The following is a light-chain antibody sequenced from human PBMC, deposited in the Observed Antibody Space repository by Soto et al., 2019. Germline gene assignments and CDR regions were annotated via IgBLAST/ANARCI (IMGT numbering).Light chain of an antibody. V-gene: IGKV3-20*01. J-gene: IGKJ3*01. CDR3: QQYGGSLFT. Sequence: EIVLTQSPGTLSLSPGERATLSCRASQSVSSSSLAWYQPKHGQAPRLRIYGASSRATGIPDRFSGCGSGTDFTPTISRLEPEDFAVYYCQQYGGSLFTFGPVNKVDIK. CDR1: QSVSSSS. CDR2: GAS.